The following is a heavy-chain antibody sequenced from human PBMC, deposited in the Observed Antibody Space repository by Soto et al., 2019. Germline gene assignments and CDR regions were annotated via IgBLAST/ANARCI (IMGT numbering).Heavy chain of an antibody. CDR2: IYYSGST. Sequence: QVQLQESGPGLVKPSQTLSLTCTVSGGSISCGDYYWSWIRQPPGKGLEWIGYIYYSGSTYYNPSLKSRVTISVDTSKNQFSLKLSSVTAADTAVYYCARGLDGGDYYDSSGYPDYWGQGTLVTVSS. CDR3: ARGLDGGDYYDSSGYPDY. CDR1: GGSISCGDYY. J-gene: IGHJ4*02. V-gene: IGHV4-30-4*01. D-gene: IGHD3-22*01.